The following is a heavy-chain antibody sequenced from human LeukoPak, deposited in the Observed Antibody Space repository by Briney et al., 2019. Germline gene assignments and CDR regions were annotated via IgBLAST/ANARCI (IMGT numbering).Heavy chain of an antibody. CDR1: GGSISSGSYY. J-gene: IGHJ6*03. CDR3: ARLSGYDLKTNYYYYMGV. CDR2: IYYSGST. V-gene: IGHV4-61*01. D-gene: IGHD5-12*01. Sequence: SETLSLTCTVSGGSISSGSYYWSWVRQPPGKGLEYIGYIYYSGSTNYNPSLKSRVTMSVDTSNNQCPLKLGSVTAADTAVYYCARLSGYDLKTNYYYYMGVWGKGTTVTVSS.